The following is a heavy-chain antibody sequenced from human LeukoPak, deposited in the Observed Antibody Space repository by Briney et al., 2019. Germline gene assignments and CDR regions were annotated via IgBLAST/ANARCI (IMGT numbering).Heavy chain of an antibody. D-gene: IGHD6-13*01. CDR2: IYYSGSG. V-gene: IGHV4-39*01. CDR1: GGSISSSNYY. J-gene: IGHJ4*02. CDR3: ARHAEYSSTWYNDY. Sequence: SETLSLTCSVSGGSISSSNYYWGWIRQPPGKGLEWIGSIYYSGSGYYNPSLKSRVTISVDSSKNQFSLKLSSVTAADTAVYYCARHAEYSSTWYNDYWGQGTLVTVSS.